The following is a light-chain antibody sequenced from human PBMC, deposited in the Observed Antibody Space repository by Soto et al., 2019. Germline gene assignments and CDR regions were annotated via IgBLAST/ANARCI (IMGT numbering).Light chain of an antibody. CDR2: DAS. CDR3: QQYNTYSPWT. J-gene: IGKJ1*01. CDR1: QSISNW. V-gene: IGKV1-5*01. Sequence: DIQMTQSPSTLSASVGDRVTITCRASQSISNWLAWYQQKPGNAPKLLISDASNLVSGVPSRFSGSGSGTEFTLTISSLQPDDFATYYCQQYNTYSPWTVGQGTKVDIK.